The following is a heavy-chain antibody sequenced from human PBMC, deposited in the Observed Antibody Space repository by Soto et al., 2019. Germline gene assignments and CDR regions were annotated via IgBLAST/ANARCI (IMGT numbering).Heavy chain of an antibody. CDR2: ILYDGSNK. D-gene: IGHD2-21*02. CDR1: GFTFSSSG. CDR3: ASTQYGGNSSGAFDI. V-gene: IGHV3-33*01. Sequence: PGGFLRLSCAASGFTFSSSGMHWVRQAPGKGLEWVALILYDGSNKYYADSVKGRFTVSRDNSKNTLYLLMNSLRAEDTAVYYCASTQYGGNSSGAFDIWGQGTMVTVSS. J-gene: IGHJ3*02.